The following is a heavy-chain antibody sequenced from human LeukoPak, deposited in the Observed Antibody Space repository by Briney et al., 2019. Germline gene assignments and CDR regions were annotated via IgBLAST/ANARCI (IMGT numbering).Heavy chain of an antibody. D-gene: IGHD6-19*01. CDR2: ITSHSGTI. CDR3: AKDGGRSGWY. J-gene: IGHJ2*01. V-gene: IGHV3-9*03. CDR1: GVTFDDYA. Sequence: PGRSLRLSCAASGVTFDDYAIHGVRQAPAKDRGGVAGITSHSGTIGYADSAKGRSTTSRDKAKNSLHLQVNSVKAEDMALYYCAKDGGRSGWY.